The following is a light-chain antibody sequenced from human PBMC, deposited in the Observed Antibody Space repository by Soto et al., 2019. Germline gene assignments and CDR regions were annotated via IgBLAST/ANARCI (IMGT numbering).Light chain of an antibody. J-gene: IGKJ3*01. Sequence: DIQMTQSPSSVSASVGARVILTCRASQDINSWVVWYQQRPGKAPKVLIYAASTLQSGVPSRFSGSGSGTDFTLTSSNVQPEDVSTYYCQQANSFPATFGPGTTVEIK. CDR3: QQANSFPAT. V-gene: IGKV1-12*01. CDR1: QDINSW. CDR2: AAS.